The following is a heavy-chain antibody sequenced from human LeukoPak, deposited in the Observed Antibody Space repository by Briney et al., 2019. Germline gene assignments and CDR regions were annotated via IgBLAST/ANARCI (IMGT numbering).Heavy chain of an antibody. D-gene: IGHD3-9*01. V-gene: IGHV1-18*01. Sequence: ASVKVSCKASGYTFTSYGISWVRQAPGQGLEWMGWISAYNGNTNYAQKLQGRVTMTTDTSTSTAYMELRSLRSDDTAVYYCARPGGTRLRYFVWLLHRDYYYYGMDVWGQGTTVTVSS. CDR3: ARPGGTRLRYFVWLLHRDYYYYGMDV. CDR1: GYTFTSYG. CDR2: ISAYNGNT. J-gene: IGHJ6*02.